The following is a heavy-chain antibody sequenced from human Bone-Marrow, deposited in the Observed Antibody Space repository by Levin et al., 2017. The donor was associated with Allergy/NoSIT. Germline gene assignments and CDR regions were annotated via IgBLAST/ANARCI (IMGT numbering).Heavy chain of an antibody. D-gene: IGHD3-16*02. Sequence: GESLKISCAASGFTFSNAWMSWVRQAPGKGLEWVGRIKSKTDGGTTDYAAPVKGRFTISRDDSKNTLYLQMNSLKTEDTAVYYCTTDGPYNDYVWGSYRYLAYWGQGTLVTVSS. CDR3: TTDGPYNDYVWGSYRYLAY. J-gene: IGHJ4*02. CDR2: IKSKTDGGTT. CDR1: GFTFSNAW. V-gene: IGHV3-15*01.